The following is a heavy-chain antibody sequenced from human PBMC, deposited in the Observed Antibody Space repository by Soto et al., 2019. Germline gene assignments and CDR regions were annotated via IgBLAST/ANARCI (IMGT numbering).Heavy chain of an antibody. CDR1: GYTFTNYG. Sequence: ASVKVSCKAAGYTFTNYGVSWVRQAPGQGLEWMGWISADTGNTKYSQKFQGRVTITRDTSASTAYMELRSLRSDDTAVYYCERRAPPMDVWGQGTTVTVSS. V-gene: IGHV1-18*01. CDR2: ISADTGNT. J-gene: IGHJ6*02. CDR3: ERRAPPMDV.